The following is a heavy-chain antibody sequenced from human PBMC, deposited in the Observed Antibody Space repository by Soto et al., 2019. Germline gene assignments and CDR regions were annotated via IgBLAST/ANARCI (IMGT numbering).Heavy chain of an antibody. Sequence: XGFLTPCFPASGVNFDNYGLHWVRQAPGKGLDWVAVITYYGSFQYYADSVNGRFTISRDNSKNTLSLHLNTLKPEDTAVYHCAKDRVAGTFYTPLAFWGQGTLVTVSS. CDR3: AKDRVAGTFYTPLAF. J-gene: IGHJ4*02. CDR1: GVNFDNYG. D-gene: IGHD1-7*01. CDR2: ITYYGSFQ. V-gene: IGHV3-30*18.